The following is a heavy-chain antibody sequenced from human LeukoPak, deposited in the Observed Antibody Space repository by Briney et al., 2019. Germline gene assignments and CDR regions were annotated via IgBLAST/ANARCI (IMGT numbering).Heavy chain of an antibody. D-gene: IGHD2-2*01. CDR1: GYTFTSYD. J-gene: IGHJ4*02. CDR2: MNPNSGNT. V-gene: IGHV1-8*01. CDR3: ARVICSSTSCFDLFDY. Sequence: GASMKVACKASGYTFTSYDINWERQATGQGLEWMGWMNPNSGNTGYAQKFQGRVTMTRNTSISTAYMELSSLRSEDTAVYYCARVICSSTSCFDLFDYWGQGTLVTVSS.